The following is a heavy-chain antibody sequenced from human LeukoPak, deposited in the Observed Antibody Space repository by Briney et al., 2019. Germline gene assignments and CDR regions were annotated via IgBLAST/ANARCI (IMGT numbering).Heavy chain of an antibody. V-gene: IGHV3-21*01. J-gene: IGHJ4*02. CDR3: ARADSSSWGFDY. CDR1: GFTFSSYS. CDR2: ISSSSSYI. D-gene: IGHD6-13*01. Sequence: NPGGSLRLSCAASGFTFSSYSMNWVRQAPGKGLEWVSSISSSSSYIYYADSVKGRFPISRDNAKNSLYLQMNSLRAEDTAVYYCARADSSSWGFDYWGQGTLVTVSS.